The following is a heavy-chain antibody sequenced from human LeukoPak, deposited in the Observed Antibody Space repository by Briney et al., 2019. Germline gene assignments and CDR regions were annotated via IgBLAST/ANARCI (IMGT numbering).Heavy chain of an antibody. CDR2: ISYDGSNK. Sequence: SGGSLRLSCAASGFTFSSYGMHWVRQAPGKGLEWVAVISYDGSNKYYADSVKGRFIISRDNSKNTLYLQMNSLRAEDTAVYYCAKDHWYFDWLLPLYYYYYGMDVWGQGTTVTVSS. V-gene: IGHV3-30*18. CDR3: AKDHWYFDWLLPLYYYYYGMDV. CDR1: GFTFSSYG. D-gene: IGHD3-9*01. J-gene: IGHJ6*02.